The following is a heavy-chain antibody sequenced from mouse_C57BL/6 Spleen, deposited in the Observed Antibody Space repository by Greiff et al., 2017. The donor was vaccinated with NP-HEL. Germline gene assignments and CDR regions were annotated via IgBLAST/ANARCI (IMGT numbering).Heavy chain of an antibody. J-gene: IGHJ4*01. V-gene: IGHV1-15*01. CDR2: IDPETGGT. Sequence: VQLQQSGAELVRPGASVTLSCKASCYTFTDYEMHWVKQTPVHGLEWIGAIDPETGGTAYNQKFKGKAILTADKSSSTAYMELRSLTSEDSAVYYCTRAYGSSYAMDYWGQGTSVTVSS. CDR3: TRAYGSSYAMDY. D-gene: IGHD1-1*01. CDR1: CYTFTDYE.